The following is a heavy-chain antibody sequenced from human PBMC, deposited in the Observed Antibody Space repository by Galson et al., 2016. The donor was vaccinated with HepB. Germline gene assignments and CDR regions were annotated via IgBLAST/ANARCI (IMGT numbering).Heavy chain of an antibody. CDR1: GFTFNSYG. Sequence: SLRLSCAASGFTFNSYGMHWVRQAPGKGLEWVAVIWSARNNTYYADSVKGRFTISRDISKNTLYLQMNSLRAEDTAVYYCARDRYGDYLDYWGQGNLVTVSS. J-gene: IGHJ4*02. CDR2: IWSARNNT. CDR3: ARDRYGDYLDY. D-gene: IGHD4-17*01. V-gene: IGHV3-33*01.